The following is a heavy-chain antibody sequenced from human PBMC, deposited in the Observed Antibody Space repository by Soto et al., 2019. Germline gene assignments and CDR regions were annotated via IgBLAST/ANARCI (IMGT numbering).Heavy chain of an antibody. CDR2: VNPNSGNT. Sequence: EASVKVSCKASGYTFTNYNINWVRQATGQGLEWMAWVNPNSGNTGYAQKFQGRVTVTRNTSISTAYMDLSSLRSEDTAVYYCAGGLSGYGDYFAFDVWGQGTMVTVSS. D-gene: IGHD4-17*01. V-gene: IGHV1-8*01. CDR3: AGGLSGYGDYFAFDV. J-gene: IGHJ3*01. CDR1: GYTFTNYN.